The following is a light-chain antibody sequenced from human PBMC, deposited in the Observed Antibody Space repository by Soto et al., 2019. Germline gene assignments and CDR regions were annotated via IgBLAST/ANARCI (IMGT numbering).Light chain of an antibody. CDR2: GSS. V-gene: IGKV3-20*01. Sequence: EIVLTQSPGTLSLSPGERATISCRASQRFSSRYFAWFQQRPGQVPRLLIFGSSSRAPGIPDRFSGSGSGTDFTLTISRLEPEDFGVYYCQQYYHSPRTFGQGSKVEIK. J-gene: IGKJ1*01. CDR1: QRFSSRY. CDR3: QQYYHSPRT.